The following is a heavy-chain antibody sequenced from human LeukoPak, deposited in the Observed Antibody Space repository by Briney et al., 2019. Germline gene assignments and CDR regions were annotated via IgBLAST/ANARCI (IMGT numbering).Heavy chain of an antibody. Sequence: SGTLSLACTVSGGSISTYCWSWIRQPAEKGLEWIGRIYPSGSTYYNPSLKSRVTISIDKSKNQFSLRLTSVTAADTAVYYCARDRSGYSEYYFDYWGQGSLVTVSS. V-gene: IGHV4-4*07. CDR1: GGSISTYC. J-gene: IGHJ4*02. D-gene: IGHD5-12*01. CDR3: ARDRSGYSEYYFDY. CDR2: IYPSGST.